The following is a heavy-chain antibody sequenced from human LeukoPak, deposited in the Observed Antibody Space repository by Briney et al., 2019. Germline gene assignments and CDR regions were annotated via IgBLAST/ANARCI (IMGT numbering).Heavy chain of an antibody. CDR1: GGTFSSYA. Sequence: ASVKVSCKASGGTFSSYAISWVRQAPGQGLEWMGGIIPIFGTANYAQKFQGRVTITADKSTSTAYMELSSLRSEDTAVYYCAREGSISYSSGWHKRAYAFDIWGQGTMVTVSS. CDR2: IIPIFGTA. J-gene: IGHJ3*02. CDR3: AREGSISYSSGWHKRAYAFDI. D-gene: IGHD6-19*01. V-gene: IGHV1-69*06.